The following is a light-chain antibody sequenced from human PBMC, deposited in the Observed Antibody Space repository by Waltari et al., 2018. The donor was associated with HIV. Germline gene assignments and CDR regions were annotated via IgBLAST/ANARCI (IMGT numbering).Light chain of an antibody. Sequence: DIGMTQYPLSLPVTPGEPPSISCRSSQSRLHSNGYNYVDWYLQKPGQSPKLLIYLASNRVSGVPYRFSGSASGTDFTLRISRVEAEDVGVYYCMQVLQTPITFGQGTRLEIK. CDR3: MQVLQTPIT. V-gene: IGKV2-28*01. J-gene: IGKJ5*01. CDR1: QSRLHSNGYNY. CDR2: LAS.